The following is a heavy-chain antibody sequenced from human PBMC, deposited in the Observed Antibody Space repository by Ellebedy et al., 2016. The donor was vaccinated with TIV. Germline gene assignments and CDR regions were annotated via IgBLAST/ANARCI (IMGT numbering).Heavy chain of an antibody. CDR2: IHHSGTT. CDR3: ARELAYYSNNGYYYLSGFDV. J-gene: IGHJ3*01. D-gene: IGHD3-22*01. CDR1: DYSISSGYF. Sequence: MPSETLSLTCTVSDYSISSGYFWGWIRQPPGKGREWIGSIHHSGTTYSNPSLKSRLTISVDTSKNQFSLNLSSVTAIDTAVYYCARELAYYSNNGYYYLSGFDVWGRGTMVTVSS. V-gene: IGHV4-38-2*02.